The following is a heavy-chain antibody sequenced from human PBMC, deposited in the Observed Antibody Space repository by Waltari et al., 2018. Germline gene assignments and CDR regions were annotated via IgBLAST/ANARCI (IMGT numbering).Heavy chain of an antibody. CDR3: AKVLSRGYTYGRGADS. Sequence: QVQLQQWGAGLLKPSETLSLTCAVYGGSFSDYYWSWIRQSPGKGLEWIGEINHRGSTNYNPSLKSRVTISVDTSKNQFSLKLNSVTAADTAVYYCAKVLSRGYTYGRGADSWGQGTLVTVSS. CDR2: INHRGST. V-gene: IGHV4-34*02. J-gene: IGHJ4*02. D-gene: IGHD5-18*01. CDR1: GGSFSDYY.